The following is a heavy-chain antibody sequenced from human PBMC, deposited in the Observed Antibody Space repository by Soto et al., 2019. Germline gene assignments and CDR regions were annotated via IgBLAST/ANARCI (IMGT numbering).Heavy chain of an antibody. Sequence: GGSLRLSCAASGVTFNNYAMNWVRQAPGKGLEWVATISATGGSTYYADSVRGRFTISRDNSKNTLYLQMNGLRVEDTAVYYCAKDRLAGNFDYWGQGTQVTVSS. V-gene: IGHV3-23*01. J-gene: IGHJ4*02. CDR3: AKDRLAGNFDY. CDR1: GVTFNNYA. CDR2: ISATGGST.